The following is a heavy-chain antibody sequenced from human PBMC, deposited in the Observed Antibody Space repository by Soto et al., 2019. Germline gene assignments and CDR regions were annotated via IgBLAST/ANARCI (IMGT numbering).Heavy chain of an antibody. CDR3: VRDNTGYSRGADD. CDR1: GFSFSDAW. D-gene: IGHD5-12*01. J-gene: IGHJ4*02. CDR2: IKSKPAGGTT. V-gene: IGHV3-15*07. Sequence: EVQLVESGGGLVKPGGSLRLTCAASGFSFSDAWMNWVRQVPGKGLEWVGHIKSKPAGGTTDYAAPVKGRFSISRDDSKNTVYLQMNSLRTEDTALYYCVRDNTGYSRGADDWGQGTLVTVSS.